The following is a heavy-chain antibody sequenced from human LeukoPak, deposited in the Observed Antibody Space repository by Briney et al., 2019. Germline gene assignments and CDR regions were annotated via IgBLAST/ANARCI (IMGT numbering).Heavy chain of an antibody. J-gene: IGHJ6*03. CDR3: ARDPYNGAYSEGYYYYYMDV. CDR1: GITFSNYN. Sequence: GGSLRLSCAAPGITFSNYNMNWVRQAPGKGLEWISAITSSSSYTFYADSVKGRSTISRDNAQNSLYLQMNCLRVEDTAIYYCARDPYNGAYSEGYYYYYMDVWGKGTTVTVSS. D-gene: IGHD1-1*01. V-gene: IGHV3-21*01. CDR2: ITSSSSYT.